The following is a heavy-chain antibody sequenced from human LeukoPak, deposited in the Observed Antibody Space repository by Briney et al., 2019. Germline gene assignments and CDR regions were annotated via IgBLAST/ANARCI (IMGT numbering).Heavy chain of an antibody. V-gene: IGHV3-23*01. Sequence: PGGSLRLSCAASGFTFSSYAMSWVRQAPGKGLEWVSAISGSGGNTYYADSEKGRFTISRDNSKNTLYLQMNSLRAEDTAVYYCAKDPILTGYYSTFDYWGQGTLVTVSS. J-gene: IGHJ4*02. CDR1: GFTFSSYA. D-gene: IGHD3-9*01. CDR3: AKDPILTGYYSTFDY. CDR2: ISGSGGNT.